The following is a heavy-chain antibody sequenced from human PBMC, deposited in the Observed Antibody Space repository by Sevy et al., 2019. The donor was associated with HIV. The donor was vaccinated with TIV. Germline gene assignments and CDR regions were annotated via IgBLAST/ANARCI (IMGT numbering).Heavy chain of an antibody. D-gene: IGHD3-9*01. V-gene: IGHV1-46*01. J-gene: IGHJ4*02. CDR2: INRSGGST. CDR1: GYTFTSQY. CDR3: ARDSDNYDILTGSYPFDY. Sequence: ASVKVSCKASGYTFTSQYMHWVRQAPGQGLEWMGIINRSGGSTSYAQKFQGRVTMTRDTSTSTVYMELSSLRSEDTDVYYCARDSDNYDILTGSYPFDYWGQGTLVTVSS.